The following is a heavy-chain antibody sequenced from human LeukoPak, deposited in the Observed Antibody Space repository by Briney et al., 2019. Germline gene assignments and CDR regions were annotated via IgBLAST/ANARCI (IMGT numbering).Heavy chain of an antibody. CDR2: IIPIFGTA. CDR3: ASTTTPRAFDI. Sequence: ASVKVSCKASGGTFSSYAISWVRQAPGQGLEWMGRIIPIFGTANYAQKFQGRVTITTDESTSTAYMELSSLRSEDTAVYYCASTTTPRAFDIWGQGTMVAVSS. J-gene: IGHJ3*02. D-gene: IGHD4-11*01. CDR1: GGTFSSYA. V-gene: IGHV1-69*05.